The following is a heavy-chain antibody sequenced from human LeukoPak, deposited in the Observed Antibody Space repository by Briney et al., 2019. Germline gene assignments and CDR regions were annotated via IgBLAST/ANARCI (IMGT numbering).Heavy chain of an antibody. CDR1: GGSISNYY. D-gene: IGHD3-10*01. V-gene: IGHV4-4*07. CDR2: IYSSGST. Sequence: SETLSLTCTVSGGSISNYYWNWIRQPAGTGLEWIGRIYSSGSTNYNSSLESRVSMSVDTSKNQFSLKLSSVTAADTAVYYCARDPSLRFGEPYFDSWGQGTLVTVSS. J-gene: IGHJ4*02. CDR3: ARDPSLRFGEPYFDS.